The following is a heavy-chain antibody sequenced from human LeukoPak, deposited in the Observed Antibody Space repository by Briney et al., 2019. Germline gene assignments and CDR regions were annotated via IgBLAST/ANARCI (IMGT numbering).Heavy chain of an antibody. Sequence: PSETLSLTCTGSGGSISSYYWSWIRQPPGKGLEWIGYMYYSGSTNYNPSLKSRVTISVDTSKNQFSLKLSSVTAADTAVYYCAREIAARPDYFDYWGQGTLVTVSS. D-gene: IGHD6-6*01. V-gene: IGHV4-59*01. CDR1: GGSISSYY. CDR2: MYYSGST. J-gene: IGHJ4*02. CDR3: AREIAARPDYFDY.